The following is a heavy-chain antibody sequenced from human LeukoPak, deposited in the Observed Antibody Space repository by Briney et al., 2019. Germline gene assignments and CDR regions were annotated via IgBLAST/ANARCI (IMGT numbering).Heavy chain of an antibody. CDR1: GYTFTSYY. CDR3: ARDGPDYGDYAAFDI. V-gene: IGHV1-46*01. CDR2: INPSGGST. D-gene: IGHD4-17*01. J-gene: IGHJ3*02. Sequence: GASVKLSCKASGYTFTSYYMHWVRQSPGQGLEWMGIINPSGGSTSYAQKFQGRVTMTRDTSTSTVSMELSSLRSEDTAVYYCARDGPDYGDYAAFDIWGNGTLGTVSS.